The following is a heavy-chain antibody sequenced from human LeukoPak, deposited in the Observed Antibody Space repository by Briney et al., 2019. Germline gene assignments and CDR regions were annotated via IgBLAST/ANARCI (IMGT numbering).Heavy chain of an antibody. Sequence: PGGSLRLSCAASGFTFSSYAMSWVRQAPGKGLEWVSAISGSGGSTYYADSVKGRFTISRDNSKNTLYLQMNSLRAEDTAVYYCAKDAYYYGSGSYSVSSWFDPWGQGTLVTVSS. CDR2: ISGSGGST. CDR3: AKDAYYYGSGSYSVSSWFDP. D-gene: IGHD3-10*01. CDR1: GFTFSSYA. J-gene: IGHJ5*02. V-gene: IGHV3-23*01.